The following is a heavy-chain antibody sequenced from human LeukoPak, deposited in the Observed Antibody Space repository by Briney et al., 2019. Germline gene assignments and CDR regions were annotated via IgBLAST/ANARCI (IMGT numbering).Heavy chain of an antibody. D-gene: IGHD4-17*01. J-gene: IGHJ4*02. V-gene: IGHV3-23*01. CDR1: GFTFGSYA. Sequence: TGGSLRLSCAASGFTFGSYAMSWVRQAPGKGLEWVSTISNSGDDTYYADSVKGRFTISRGNSKNTLYLQMNSLRAEDTAVHYCAKGHGDPFDYWGQGTLVTVSS. CDR2: ISNSGDDT. CDR3: AKGHGDPFDY.